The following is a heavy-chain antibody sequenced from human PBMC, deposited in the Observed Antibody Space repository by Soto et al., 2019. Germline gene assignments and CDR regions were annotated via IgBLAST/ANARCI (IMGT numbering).Heavy chain of an antibody. CDR2: INHSGST. Sequence: SETLSLTCAVYGGSFSDYYWTWIRQPPGKGLEWIGEINHSGSTNYNPSLKSRVTISVDTSKNQFSLRVRSVTAADTAVYYCARAFKSYYDRSLGYWGQVTLVTVSS. J-gene: IGHJ4*02. D-gene: IGHD3-22*01. CDR3: ARAFKSYYDRSLGY. CDR1: GGSFSDYY. V-gene: IGHV4-34*01.